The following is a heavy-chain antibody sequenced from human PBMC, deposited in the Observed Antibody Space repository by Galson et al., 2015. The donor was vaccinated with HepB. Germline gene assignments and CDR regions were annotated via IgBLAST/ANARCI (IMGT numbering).Heavy chain of an antibody. CDR3: TKDALTTILGVGEH. D-gene: IGHD3-3*01. CDR2: ISGSGRTT. CDR1: KFTFSAYG. J-gene: IGHJ4*02. V-gene: IGHV3-23*01. Sequence: SLRLSCAGSKFTFSAYGMSWVRQAPGKALEWVSGISGSGRTTYYADSVKGRFTVSRDNSNNTLHLQMHSLRADDTAVYYCTKDALTTILGVGEHWGQGTLVTASS.